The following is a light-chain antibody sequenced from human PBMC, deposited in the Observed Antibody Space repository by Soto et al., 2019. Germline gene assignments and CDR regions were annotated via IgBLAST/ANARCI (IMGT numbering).Light chain of an antibody. V-gene: IGKV1-39*01. J-gene: IGKJ1*01. Sequence: DIQMTHSPSSLSASVRGRVTITCRSSQNIGKYLNWYQQKAGTAPKLLMYAASTLQSGVPSRFSGSGSGTEFTLTISSLQPEDFATYYCQQTYSTPWTFGQGTKVDIK. CDR1: QNIGKY. CDR2: AAS. CDR3: QQTYSTPWT.